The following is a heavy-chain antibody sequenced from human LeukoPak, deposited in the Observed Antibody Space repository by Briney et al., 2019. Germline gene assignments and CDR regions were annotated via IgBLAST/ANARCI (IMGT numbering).Heavy chain of an antibody. D-gene: IGHD2-2*01. Sequence: GGSLRLSCAASGFTFSSYGMHWVRQAPGKGLEWVAVISYDGSNKYYADSVKGRFTISRDNSRNTLYLQMNSLRAEDTAVYYCATQSYALFEYWGQGTVVTVSS. V-gene: IGHV3-30*03. CDR2: ISYDGSNK. J-gene: IGHJ4*02. CDR1: GFTFSSYG. CDR3: ATQSYALFEY.